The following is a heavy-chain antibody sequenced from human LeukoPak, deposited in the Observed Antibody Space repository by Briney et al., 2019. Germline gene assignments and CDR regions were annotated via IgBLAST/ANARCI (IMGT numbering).Heavy chain of an antibody. CDR1: GYTFTSYY. Sequence: ASVKVSCKASGYTFTSYYMHWVRQAPGQGLEWMGIINPSGGSTSYAQKFQGRVTMTRDMSTSTVYMELSSLRSEDTAVYYCAIRLLWFGELLDYWGQGTLVTVSS. V-gene: IGHV1-46*01. D-gene: IGHD3-10*01. CDR2: INPSGGST. J-gene: IGHJ4*02. CDR3: AIRLLWFGELLDY.